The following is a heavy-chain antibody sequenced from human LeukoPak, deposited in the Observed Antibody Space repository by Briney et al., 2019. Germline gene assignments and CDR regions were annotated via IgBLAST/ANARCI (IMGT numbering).Heavy chain of an antibody. CDR3: AKASSFSIDGCADF. CDR1: GFTFSSYG. Sequence: PGRSLRLSCAASGFTFSSYGMHWVRQAPGKGLEWVAVISHDGYYKYYGDSVKGRFTISRDNSKNTLYLQMNSLTPEDTAIYYCAKASSFSIDGCADFWGQGTLVTVSS. V-gene: IGHV3-30*18. J-gene: IGHJ4*02. D-gene: IGHD2/OR15-2a*01. CDR2: ISHDGYYK.